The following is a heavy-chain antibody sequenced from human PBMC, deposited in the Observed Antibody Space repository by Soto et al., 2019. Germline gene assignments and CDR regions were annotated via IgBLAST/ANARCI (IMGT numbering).Heavy chain of an antibody. D-gene: IGHD6-13*01. J-gene: IGHJ4*02. CDR1: GGSMRNYF. CDR3: AAGEASSRNLAPYYLDF. V-gene: IGHV4-59*01. Sequence: SETLSLTCTVSGGSMRNYFWTWIRQPPGKGLEWIGYIHYSGTTSFFPSYNPSLRSRVTISEDTSKNQFSLKLLSVTTADTAVYLCAAGEASSRNLAPYYLDFWGQGTLVTVSS. CDR2: IHYSGTT.